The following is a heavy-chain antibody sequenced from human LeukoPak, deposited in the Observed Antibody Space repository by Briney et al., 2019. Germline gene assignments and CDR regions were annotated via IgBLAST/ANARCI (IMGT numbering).Heavy chain of an antibody. J-gene: IGHJ5*01. D-gene: IGHD1-7*01. CDR3: VLTWNCDS. CDR2: ISYDGSNK. Sequence: GGSLRLSCAASGFTFSSYAMHWVRQAPGKGLEWVAVISYDGSNKYYADSVKGRFTISRGNSKNTLYLQMNSLRAEDTAIYYCVLTWNCDSWGQGTLVTVSP. V-gene: IGHV3-30-3*01. CDR1: GFTFSSYA.